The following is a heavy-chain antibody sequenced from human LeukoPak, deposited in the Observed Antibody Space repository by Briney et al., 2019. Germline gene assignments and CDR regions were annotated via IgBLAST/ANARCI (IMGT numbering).Heavy chain of an antibody. J-gene: IGHJ4*02. V-gene: IGHV3-13*01. D-gene: IGHD1-26*01. CDR2: IGTAGDT. Sequence: GGSLRLSCATSGFTFSNHAMHWVRQATGKGLEWVSAIGTAGDTFYPGSVKGRFTISRENAKNSLSLQMNSLRAEDTAVYYCVRQQTPHGNFDYWGRGTLVTVSS. CDR3: VRQQTPHGNFDY. CDR1: GFTFSNHA.